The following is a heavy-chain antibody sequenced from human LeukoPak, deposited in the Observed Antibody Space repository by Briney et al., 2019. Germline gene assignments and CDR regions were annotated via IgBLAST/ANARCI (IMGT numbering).Heavy chain of an antibody. CDR1: EFSFDDYS. V-gene: IGHV3-9*03. J-gene: IGHJ4*02. D-gene: IGHD3-22*01. Sequence: GRSLRLSCAASEFSFDDYSMHWVRQAPGKGLEWVSGISWNSGNIGYADSVKGRFTISRDNAKNSLYLQMNSLRAEDMALYYCAKGSTYYYGSSAWFDYWGQGTLVTVSS. CDR2: ISWNSGNI. CDR3: AKGSTYYYGSSAWFDY.